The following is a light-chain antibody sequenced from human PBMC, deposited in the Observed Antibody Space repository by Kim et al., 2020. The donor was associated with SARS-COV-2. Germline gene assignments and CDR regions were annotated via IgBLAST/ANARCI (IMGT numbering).Light chain of an antibody. CDR2: GKN. Sequence: VALGQTVRITCEGDSLRSYYASWYQQKPGQAPILVIYGKNNRPSGIPDRFSGSSSGNTASLTITGTQAGDEADYYCNTRDSNDNVVFGGGTKLTVL. V-gene: IGLV3-19*01. J-gene: IGLJ2*01. CDR1: SLRSYY. CDR3: NTRDSNDNVV.